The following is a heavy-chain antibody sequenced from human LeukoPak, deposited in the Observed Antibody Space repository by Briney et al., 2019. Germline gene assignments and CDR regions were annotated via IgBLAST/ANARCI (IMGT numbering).Heavy chain of an antibody. CDR2: INPSGGST. D-gene: IGHD3-9*01. CDR1: GYTFTSYY. Sequence: ASVKVSCKASGYTFTSYYIHWVRQAPGQGLEWMGIINPSGGSTSYEQKFQGRVTMTRDTSTSTVYMELSSLRSEDTAVYYCARDILTGYYRPRGAQVPSYWGQGTLVTVSS. CDR3: ARDILTGYYRPRGAQVPSY. V-gene: IGHV1-46*01. J-gene: IGHJ4*02.